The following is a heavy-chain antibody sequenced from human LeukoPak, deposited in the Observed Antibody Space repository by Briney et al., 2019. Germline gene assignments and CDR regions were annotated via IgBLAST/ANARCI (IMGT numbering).Heavy chain of an antibody. J-gene: IGHJ4*02. Sequence: SETLSLTCTVSGASVSSDTYFWSWIRPPPGKGLEWIGYISNTGSTNYNPSLKSRVTISADTSKNQFSLKLSSVTAADTAVYYCARERHAYSGSDYWGQGTLVTVSS. CDR3: ARERHAYSGSDY. D-gene: IGHD1-26*01. CDR1: GASVSSDTYF. V-gene: IGHV4-61*01. CDR2: ISNTGST.